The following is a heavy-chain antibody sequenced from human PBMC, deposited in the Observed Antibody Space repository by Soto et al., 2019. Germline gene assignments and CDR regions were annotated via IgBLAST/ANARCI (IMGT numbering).Heavy chain of an antibody. D-gene: IGHD1-26*01. CDR1: GGSISSYY. V-gene: IGHV4-59*01. CDR2: IYYSGST. Sequence: SETLSLTCTVSGGSISSYYWSWIRQPPGKGLEWIGYIYYSGSTNYNPSLKSRVTISVDTSKNQFSLKLSSVTAADTAVYYCATLYSGTYGMDVWGQGTTVTV. J-gene: IGHJ6*02. CDR3: ATLYSGTYGMDV.